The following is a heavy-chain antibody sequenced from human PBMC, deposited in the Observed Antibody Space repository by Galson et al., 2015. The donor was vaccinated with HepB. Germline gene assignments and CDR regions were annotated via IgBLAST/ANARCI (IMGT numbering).Heavy chain of an antibody. D-gene: IGHD4-17*01. V-gene: IGHV1-46*01. CDR2: INPSGGST. CDR3: ATLPHGDYPSYGMDV. J-gene: IGHJ6*02. Sequence: SVKVSCKASGYTFTSYYMHWVRQAPGQGLEWMGIINPSGGSTSYAQKFQGRVTMTRDTSTSTVYMELSSLRSEDTAVYYCATLPHGDYPSYGMDVWGQGTTVTVSS. CDR1: GYTFTSYY.